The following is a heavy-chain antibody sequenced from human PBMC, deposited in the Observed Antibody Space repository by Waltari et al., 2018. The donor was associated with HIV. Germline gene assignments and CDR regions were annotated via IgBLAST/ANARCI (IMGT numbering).Heavy chain of an antibody. CDR2: INQDGGDK. V-gene: IGHV3-7*01. CDR3: ARDYASSVAGTGY. CDR1: GFTFSGYW. D-gene: IGHD6-19*01. J-gene: IGHJ4*02. Sequence: EVQLVESGGGLVQPGGSLRLSCAASGFTFSGYWMSWVSQAPGKGLEGLDNINQDGGDKYYVESVKGRFTISRDNAKNSLYLQMNSLRAEDTALYYCARDYASSVAGTGYWGQGTLVTVSS.